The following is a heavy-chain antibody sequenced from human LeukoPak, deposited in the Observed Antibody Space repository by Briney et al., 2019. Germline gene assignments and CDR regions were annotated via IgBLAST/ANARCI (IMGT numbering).Heavy chain of an antibody. CDR3: ARVFRKWELPPDWYFDL. Sequence: GASVKVSCKASGYTFTSYGISWVRQAPGQGLEWMGWISAYNGNTNYAQKLQGRVTMTTDTSTSTAYMELRGLRSDDTAVYYCARVFRKWELPPDWYFDLWGRGTLVTVSS. D-gene: IGHD1-26*01. CDR1: GYTFTSYG. J-gene: IGHJ2*01. CDR2: ISAYNGNT. V-gene: IGHV1-18*01.